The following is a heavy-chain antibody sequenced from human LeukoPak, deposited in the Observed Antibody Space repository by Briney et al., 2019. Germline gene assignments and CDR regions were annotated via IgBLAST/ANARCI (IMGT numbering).Heavy chain of an antibody. V-gene: IGHV4-59*01. CDR2: IYYSGSN. Sequence: PSETLSLTCTVSGGSISSYYWSWIRQPPGKGLEWIGYIYYSGSNKYNHSLRSRVTISVDASKTQFSLKLNSVTAADTAVYYCARGSREIYYFDYWGQGTLVTVSS. CDR1: GGSISSYY. J-gene: IGHJ4*02. D-gene: IGHD2-15*01. CDR3: ARGSREIYYFDY.